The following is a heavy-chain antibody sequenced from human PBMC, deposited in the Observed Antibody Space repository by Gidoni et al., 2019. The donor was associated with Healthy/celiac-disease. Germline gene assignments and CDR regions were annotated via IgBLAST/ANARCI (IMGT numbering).Heavy chain of an antibody. Sequence: QVQLQQWGAGLLKPSETLSLTCAVYGGSFSGYYWSWIRQPPGKGLGWIGEIKHSGSTNYNPSLKSRVTISVDTSKNQFSLKLSSVTAADTAVYYCATTWTYCSGGSCINWFDPWGQGTLVTVSS. J-gene: IGHJ5*02. CDR2: IKHSGST. CDR3: ATTWTYCSGGSCINWFDP. CDR1: GGSFSGYY. D-gene: IGHD2-15*01. V-gene: IGHV4-34*01.